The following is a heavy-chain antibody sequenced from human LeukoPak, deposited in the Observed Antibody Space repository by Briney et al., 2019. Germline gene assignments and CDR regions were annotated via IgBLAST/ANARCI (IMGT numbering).Heavy chain of an antibody. CDR3: ARDHPEPGNWYFDL. V-gene: IGHV4-59*01. Sequence: NPSETLSLTCTVSGGSISNYYWSWIRQSPGKGLEWIGYIYFSGNTNYNPSLKSRVTISVDTSKNQFSLKLSSVTAVDTAVYYCARDHPEPGNWYFDLWGRGTLVTVSS. CDR2: IYFSGNT. CDR1: GGSISNYY. D-gene: IGHD1-14*01. J-gene: IGHJ2*01.